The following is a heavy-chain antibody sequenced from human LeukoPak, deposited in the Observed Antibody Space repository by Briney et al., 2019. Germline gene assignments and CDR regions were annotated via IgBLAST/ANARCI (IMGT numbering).Heavy chain of an antibody. CDR3: ARDRWGYGMDV. CDR1: GFTFSSYW. J-gene: IGHJ6*02. CDR2: IKEDGSEK. D-gene: IGHD3-16*01. Sequence: GGSLRLSCAASGFTFSSYWMSWVSEVPGKGRECGANIKEDGSEKTLVPSVKGRFTISRDNTKNSLYLQIHRLRAEHTAVYYCARDRWGYGMDVWGQGTRVIV. V-gene: IGHV3-7*01.